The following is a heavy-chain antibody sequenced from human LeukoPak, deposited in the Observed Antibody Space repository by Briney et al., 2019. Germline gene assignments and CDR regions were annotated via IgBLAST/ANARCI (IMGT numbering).Heavy chain of an antibody. CDR2: INWNGRIT. J-gene: IGHJ6*03. D-gene: IGHD5-18*01. CDR1: GFTFADYA. CDR3: ARGSVQLWLRDTYYYMDV. Sequence: GGSLRLSCAASGFTFADYAMNWVRQVPGTGLELVSGINWNGRITEYADSVKDRFTISRQNTKNSLYLYMNNLGGEDTALYFCARGSVQLWLRDTYYYMDVWGKGTTVTVSS. V-gene: IGHV3-20*04.